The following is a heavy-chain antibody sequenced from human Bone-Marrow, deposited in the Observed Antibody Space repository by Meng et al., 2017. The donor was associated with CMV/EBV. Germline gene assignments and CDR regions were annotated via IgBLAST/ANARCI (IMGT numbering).Heavy chain of an antibody. Sequence: LSCAASGFTFSDHYMTWLRQAPGKGLEWISYMSSSGRTIKYADSVKGRFTISRDNAKNSLYLQMNSLRAEDTAVYYCLQWQSYFGHWGQGTLVTVSS. CDR3: LQWQSYFGH. V-gene: IGHV3-11*01. CDR1: GFTFSDHY. CDR2: MSSSGRTI. J-gene: IGHJ4*02. D-gene: IGHD6-19*01.